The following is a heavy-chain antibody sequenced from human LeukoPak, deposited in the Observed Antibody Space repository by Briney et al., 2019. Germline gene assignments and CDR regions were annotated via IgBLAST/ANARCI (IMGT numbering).Heavy chain of an antibody. J-gene: IGHJ3*02. D-gene: IGHD4-17*01. CDR3: ARQTGTTVAFDI. CDR1: GFTFSNYW. V-gene: IGHV3-74*01. CDR2: INRDGRST. Sequence: GGSLRLSCAASGFTFSNYWMRWVRQAPGKGLVWVSRINRDGRSTNYADSVKGRFTISRDNAKNSVCLQMNSLRAEDTAVYYCARQTGTTVAFDIWGQGTMVTVSS.